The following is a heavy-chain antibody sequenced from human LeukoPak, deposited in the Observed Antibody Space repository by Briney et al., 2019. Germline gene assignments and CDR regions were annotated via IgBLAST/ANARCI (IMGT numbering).Heavy chain of an antibody. Sequence: PGRSLRLSCAASGFTFVNYGFHWVRQAPVKALEWVAFISYNGNQKYGDSVKGRFTISRDNAKNSLYLQMNSLRPEDTAVYYCARKTVEVADRKPGGWVSYYYYIDAWGKGTTVIISS. CDR2: ISYNGNQ. V-gene: IGHV3-30-3*01. CDR3: ARKTVEVADRKPGGWVSYYYYIDA. CDR1: GFTFVNYG. J-gene: IGHJ6*03. D-gene: IGHD5-24*01.